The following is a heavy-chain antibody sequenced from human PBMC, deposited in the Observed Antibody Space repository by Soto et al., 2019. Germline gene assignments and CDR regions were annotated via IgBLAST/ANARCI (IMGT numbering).Heavy chain of an antibody. J-gene: IGHJ4*02. CDR3: ARKFEIAATGKAFDS. V-gene: IGHV4-4*07. CDR2: IYSSGTT. Sequence: SETLSLTCSVSVGSISGHYWSWIRLPAGRRLQWVGRIYSSGTTNYNPSLKSRVRMSVDTDRNSFSLRLDSVTAADTAVYYCARKFEIAATGKAFDSWGRGVLVTVSS. CDR1: VGSISGHY. D-gene: IGHD6-13*01.